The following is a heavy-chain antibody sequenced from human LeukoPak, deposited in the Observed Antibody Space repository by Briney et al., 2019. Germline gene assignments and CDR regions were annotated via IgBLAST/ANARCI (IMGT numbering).Heavy chain of an antibody. D-gene: IGHD3-22*01. CDR2: IYYSGST. V-gene: IGHV4-59*01. J-gene: IGHJ4*02. CDR3: ARVTYDSSGYYWAY. CDR1: GGSISSYY. Sequence: TSETLSLTCTVSGGSISSYYWSWIRQPPGKGLEWIGYIYYSGSTNYNPSLKSRVTISVDTSKNQFSLKLSSVTAADTAVYYCARVTYDSSGYYWAYWGQGTLVTVSS.